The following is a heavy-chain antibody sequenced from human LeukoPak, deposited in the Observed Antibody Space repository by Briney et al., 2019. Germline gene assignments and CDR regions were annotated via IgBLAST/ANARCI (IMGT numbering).Heavy chain of an antibody. V-gene: IGHV3-21*04. CDR2: ISSSSSYI. J-gene: IGHJ4*02. CDR1: GFTFSSYS. Sequence: GGSLRLSCAASGFTFSSYSMNWVRQAPGKGLEWVSSISSSSSYIYYADSVKGRFTVSRDNAENSLFLQMNSLRAEDTAVYYCARAGQLATFDNWGQGTLVTVSS. CDR3: ARAGQLATFDN. D-gene: IGHD6-13*01.